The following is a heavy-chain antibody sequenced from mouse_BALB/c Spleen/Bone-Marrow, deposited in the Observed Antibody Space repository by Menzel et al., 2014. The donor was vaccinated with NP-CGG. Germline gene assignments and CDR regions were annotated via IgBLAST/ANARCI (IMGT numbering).Heavy chain of an antibody. CDR2: IWTGGGT. Sequence: VQLVESGPGLVAPSQSLSITCTVSGFSLTSCDISWIRQPPGKGLEWLGVIWTGGGTNYNSAFMSRLSISKDNSKSQVFLKMNSLQTDDTAIHYCVRAYDYEYYFDYWGQGTTLTVSS. J-gene: IGHJ2*01. CDR1: GFSLTSCD. V-gene: IGHV2-9-2*01. CDR3: VRAYDYEYYFDY. D-gene: IGHD2-4*01.